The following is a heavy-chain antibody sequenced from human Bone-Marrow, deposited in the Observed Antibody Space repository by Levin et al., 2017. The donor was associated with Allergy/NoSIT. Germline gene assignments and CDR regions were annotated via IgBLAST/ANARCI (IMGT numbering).Heavy chain of an antibody. CDR1: GFTFSSYA. D-gene: IGHD6-19*01. Sequence: LSLTCAVSGFTFSSYAMHWVRQAPGKGLEWVAAISADGDKKYYRDSVRGRVTISRDKSKNTLYLEMNSLRSEDTGVYYCARDRRPYNTAWYYFDSWGQGTQVTVSS. J-gene: IGHJ4*02. V-gene: IGHV3-30-3*01. CDR3: ARDRRPYNTAWYYFDS. CDR2: ISADGDKK.